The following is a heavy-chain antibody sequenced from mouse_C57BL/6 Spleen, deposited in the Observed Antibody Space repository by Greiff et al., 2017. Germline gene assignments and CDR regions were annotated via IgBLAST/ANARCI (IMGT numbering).Heavy chain of an antibody. V-gene: IGHV1-15*01. J-gene: IGHJ1*03. D-gene: IGHD1-1*01. CDR3: TRAYYYGSSYWYFDV. CDR1: GYTFTDYE. CDR2: IDPETGGT. Sequence: VQLVESGAELVRPGASVTLSCKASGYTFTDYEMHWVKQTPVHGLEWIGAIDPETGGTAYNQKFKGKAILTADKSSSTAYMELRSLTSEDSAVYYCTRAYYYGSSYWYFDVWGTGTTVTVSS.